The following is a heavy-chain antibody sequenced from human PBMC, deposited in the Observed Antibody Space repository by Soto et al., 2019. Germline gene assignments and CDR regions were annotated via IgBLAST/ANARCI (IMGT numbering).Heavy chain of an antibody. V-gene: IGHV3-23*01. CDR2: ISDSGDIT. CDR1: EFTFSTYA. J-gene: IGHJ5*02. CDR3: AREGRPHNWFDP. Sequence: GGSLRLSCAASEFTFSTYAMTWVRQAPGRGLQWVATISDSGDITYYADSVKGRFTISRDNSRNTLYLQMNSLRAEDTAVYYCAREGRPHNWFDPWGQGTLVTVSS.